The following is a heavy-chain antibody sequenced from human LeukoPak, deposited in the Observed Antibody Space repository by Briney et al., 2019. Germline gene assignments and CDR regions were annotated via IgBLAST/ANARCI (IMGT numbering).Heavy chain of an antibody. CDR3: ARFHRLLLPHTYSSSPAGDYFDY. Sequence: VASVKVSCKASRGTFSSYAISWVRQAPGQGLGWMGGIIPIFGTANYAQKFQGRVTITADESTSTAYMELSSLKSEDTAVYYCARFHRLLLPHTYSSSPAGDYFDYWGQGTLVTVSS. D-gene: IGHD6-6*01. CDR2: IIPIFGTA. CDR1: RGTFSSYA. J-gene: IGHJ4*02. V-gene: IGHV1-69*13.